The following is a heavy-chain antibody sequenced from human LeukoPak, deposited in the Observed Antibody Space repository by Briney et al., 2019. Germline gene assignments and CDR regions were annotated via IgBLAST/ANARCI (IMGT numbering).Heavy chain of an antibody. V-gene: IGHV1-2*02. J-gene: IGHJ1*01. CDR2: INPKSGDT. D-gene: IGHD6-6*01. CDR3: ARRGSSSSEYFQR. Sequence: GASVKVSCKASGYIFSDYYIHWVRQAPGQGLEWMGWINPKSGDTNYAQKFQGRVTMTRDTSITTSYMVLSRLGSEDTAVYYCARRGSSSSEYFQRWGQGTLVTVSS. CDR1: GYIFSDYY.